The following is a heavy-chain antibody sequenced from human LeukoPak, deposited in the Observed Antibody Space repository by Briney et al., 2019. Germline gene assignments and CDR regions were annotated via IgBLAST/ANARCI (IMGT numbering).Heavy chain of an antibody. CDR3: ARGVTPGYNNWFDP. D-gene: IGHD2-15*01. CDR1: GFTFSDYY. CDR2: ISSSGSTI. Sequence: GGSLRLSCAASGFTFSDYYTSWIRQAPGKGLEWVSYISSSGSTIYYADSVKGRFTISRDNAKNSLYLQMNSLRAEDTALYYCARGVTPGYNNWFDPWGQGTLVTVSP. V-gene: IGHV3-11*01. J-gene: IGHJ5*02.